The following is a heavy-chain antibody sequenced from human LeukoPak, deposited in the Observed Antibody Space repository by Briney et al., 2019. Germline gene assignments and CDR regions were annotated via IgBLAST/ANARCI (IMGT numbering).Heavy chain of an antibody. CDR2: IHHSGAT. V-gene: IGHV4-59*01. D-gene: IGHD5-18*01. Sequence: SETLSLTCSVSGVSITTNYWSWIRQPPGKALEWLGYIHHSGATSYNPSLKSRGTMSLDTSNNQFSLKVTSVTAADTAVYYCARSSAHSYGDFHSWGQGNLVTVSS. J-gene: IGHJ4*02. CDR1: GVSITTNY. CDR3: ARSSAHSYGDFHS.